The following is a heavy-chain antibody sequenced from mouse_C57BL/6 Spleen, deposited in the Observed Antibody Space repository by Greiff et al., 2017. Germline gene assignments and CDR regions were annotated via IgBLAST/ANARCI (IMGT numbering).Heavy chain of an antibody. CDR3: ARSGYGSSYAMDY. Sequence: VKLMESGAELVRPGTSVKVSCKASGYAFTNYLIEWVKQRPGQGLEWIGVINPGSGGTNYNEKFKGKATLTADKSSSTAYMQLSSLTSEDSAVYFCARSGYGSSYAMDYWGQGTSVTVSS. J-gene: IGHJ4*01. D-gene: IGHD1-1*01. V-gene: IGHV1-54*01. CDR1: GYAFTNYL. CDR2: INPGSGGT.